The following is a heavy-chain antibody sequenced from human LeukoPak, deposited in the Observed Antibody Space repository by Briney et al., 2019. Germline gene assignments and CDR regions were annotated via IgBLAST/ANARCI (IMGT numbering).Heavy chain of an antibody. D-gene: IGHD2-21*02. V-gene: IGHV3-7*03. Sequence: PGGSLRLSCAASGFLFSSYGMHWVRQAPGKGLEWVANIKQDGSEKYYVDSVKGRFTISRDNAKNSLYLQMNSLRAEDTAVYYCARARVVTKWIDYWGQGTLVTVSS. CDR3: ARARVVTKWIDY. CDR1: GFLFSSYG. CDR2: IKQDGSEK. J-gene: IGHJ4*02.